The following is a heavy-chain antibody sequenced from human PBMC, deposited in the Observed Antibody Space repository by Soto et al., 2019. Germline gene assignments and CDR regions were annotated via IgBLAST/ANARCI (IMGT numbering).Heavy chain of an antibody. Sequence: SETLSLTCTVSGGSISSSSYYWGWIRQPPGKGLEWIGSIYYSGSTYYNPSLKSRVTISVDTSKNQFSLKLSSVTAADTAVYYCARHPSGRGGPYYYYYYYMDVWGKGTTVTVSS. CDR1: GGSISSSSYY. D-gene: IGHD1-26*01. V-gene: IGHV4-39*01. J-gene: IGHJ6*03. CDR3: ARHPSGRGGPYYYYYYYMDV. CDR2: IYYSGST.